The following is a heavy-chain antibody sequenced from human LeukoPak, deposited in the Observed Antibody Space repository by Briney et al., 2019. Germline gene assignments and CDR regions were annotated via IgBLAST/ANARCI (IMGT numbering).Heavy chain of an antibody. Sequence: PSETLSLTCTASGGSISSYYWSWIRQPPGKGLEWIGYIYYSGSTNYNPSLKSRVTISVDTSKNQFSLKLSSVTAADTAVYYCARHLPGPYGSGSYSSGFDYWGQGTLVTVSS. V-gene: IGHV4-59*08. J-gene: IGHJ4*02. D-gene: IGHD3-10*01. CDR2: IYYSGST. CDR1: GGSISSYY. CDR3: ARHLPGPYGSGSYSSGFDY.